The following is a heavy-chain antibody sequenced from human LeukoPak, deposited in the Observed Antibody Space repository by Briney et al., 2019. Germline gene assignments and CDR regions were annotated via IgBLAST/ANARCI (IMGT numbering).Heavy chain of an antibody. D-gene: IGHD3-16*01. Sequence: ETLSLTCAVYGGSFSGYYWSWIRQPPGKGLEWIGEINHSGSTNYNPSLKSRVTISVDTSKNQFSLKLSSVTAADTAVYYCARARGVIPLTYYDYVWGSYTPPHWFDPWGQGTLVTVSS. CDR2: INHSGST. CDR1: GGSFSGYY. V-gene: IGHV4-34*01. CDR3: ARARGVIPLTYYDYVWGSYTPPHWFDP. J-gene: IGHJ5*02.